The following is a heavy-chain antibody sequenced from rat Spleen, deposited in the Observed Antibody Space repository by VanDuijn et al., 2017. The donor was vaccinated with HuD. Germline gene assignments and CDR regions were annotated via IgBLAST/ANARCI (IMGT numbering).Heavy chain of an antibody. J-gene: IGHJ2*01. CDR1: GFTFSSYW. D-gene: IGHD1-1*01. V-gene: IGHV5-58*01. CDR3: ARHGTVVTSFDY. CDR2: INTDGDIT. Sequence: EVQLVETGGGLVQPGRSLKLSCVASGFTFSSYWMYWIRQAPGKGLEWVSSINTDGDITYYPDSVKGRFTISRDNAKNTQYLQMDSLRSEDTATYYCARHGTVVTSFDYWGQGVMVTVSS.